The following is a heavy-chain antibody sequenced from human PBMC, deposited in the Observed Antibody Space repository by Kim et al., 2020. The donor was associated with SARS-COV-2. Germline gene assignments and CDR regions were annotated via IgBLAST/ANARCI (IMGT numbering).Heavy chain of an antibody. V-gene: IGHV1-69*13. CDR3: SRVLVRGVSDLNWFDP. D-gene: IGHD3-10*01. J-gene: IGHJ5*02. CDR2: IIPIFGTA. CDR1: GGTFSSYA. Sequence: SVKVSCKASGGTFSSYAISWVRQAPGQGLEWMGGIIPIFGTANYAQKFQGRVTITADESTSTAYMELSSLRSEDTAVYYCSRVLVRGVSDLNWFDPWGQGTLVTVSS.